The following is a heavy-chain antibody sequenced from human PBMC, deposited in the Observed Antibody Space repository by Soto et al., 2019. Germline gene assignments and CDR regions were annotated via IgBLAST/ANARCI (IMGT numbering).Heavy chain of an antibody. CDR2: IYYSGST. CDR3: ARSVGLRGMDV. J-gene: IGHJ6*02. Sequence: SETLSLTCTVPGGSISSSSYYWGWIRQPPGKGLEWIGSIYYSGSTYYNPSLMSRVTISVDTSKNQFSLKLSSVTAADTAVYYCARSVGLRGMDVWGQGTTVT. V-gene: IGHV4-39*01. D-gene: IGHD1-26*01. CDR1: GGSISSSSYY.